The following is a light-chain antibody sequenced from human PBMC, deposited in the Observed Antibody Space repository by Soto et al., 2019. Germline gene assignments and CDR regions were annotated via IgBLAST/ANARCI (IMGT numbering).Light chain of an antibody. J-gene: IGKJ5*01. Sequence: DIQLTQSPSFLSASVGDRVTITCRVSQGITSYLAWYQQTPGKAPKLLIYAASTLPSGVPSRFSGSGAGTEFTLTISRLQPEDFATYYCQQLNSYPITFGQGTRLEIK. CDR3: QQLNSYPIT. CDR1: QGITSY. CDR2: AAS. V-gene: IGKV1-9*01.